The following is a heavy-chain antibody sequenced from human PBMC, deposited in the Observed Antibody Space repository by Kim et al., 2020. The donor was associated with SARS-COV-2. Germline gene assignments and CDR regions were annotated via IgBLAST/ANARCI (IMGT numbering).Heavy chain of an antibody. CDR3: ARSPALVVVPPASRRFDY. D-gene: IGHD2-2*01. CDR2: INHSGST. CDR1: GGSFSGYY. J-gene: IGHJ4*01. V-gene: IGHV4-34*01. Sequence: SETLSLTCAVYGGSFSGYYWSWIRQPPGKGLEWIGEINHSGSTNYNPSLKSRVTISVDTSKNQFSLQLSSVTAADTAVYYCARSPALVVVPPASRRFDY.